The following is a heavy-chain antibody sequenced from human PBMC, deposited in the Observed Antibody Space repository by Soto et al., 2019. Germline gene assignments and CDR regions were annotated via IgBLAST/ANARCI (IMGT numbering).Heavy chain of an antibody. V-gene: IGHV1-3*01. CDR2: INAGNGNT. CDR1: GYTFTSYA. Sequence: GASVKVSCKASGYTFTSYAMHWVRQAPGQRLEWMGWINAGNGNTKYSQKFQGRVTITRDTSASTAYMELSSLRSEDTAVYYCARERDGYNKYYFDYWGQGTLVTVSS. D-gene: IGHD5-12*01. J-gene: IGHJ4*02. CDR3: ARERDGYNKYYFDY.